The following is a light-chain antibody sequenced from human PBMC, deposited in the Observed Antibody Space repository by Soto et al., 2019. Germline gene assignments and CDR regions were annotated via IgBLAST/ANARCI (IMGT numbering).Light chain of an antibody. CDR3: LQYDTYPAT. V-gene: IGKV1-5*01. Sequence: DIQMTQSPSTLSGSIGDKVTITCRASQGVRTYLAWYQQQPGKAPKMLISDASNLESWVPSRFSGSGSGADFTLTISSLQPEDFGTYFCLQYDTYPATFGQGTTVEMK. J-gene: IGKJ1*01. CDR2: DAS. CDR1: QGVRTY.